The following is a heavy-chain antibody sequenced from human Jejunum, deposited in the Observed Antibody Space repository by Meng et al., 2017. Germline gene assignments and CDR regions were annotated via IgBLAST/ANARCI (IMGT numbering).Heavy chain of an antibody. CDR3: ARDQAGSGYNLNY. J-gene: IGHJ4*02. CDR1: GFSFNDYA. V-gene: IGHV3-9*01. Sequence: SLKISCEASGFSFNDYAIHWVRQAPGKGLEWVSGLSWNSGSIAYADSVKGRFTISRDDSQNTLYLQMNSLRVEDTALYYCARDQAGSGYNLNYWARG. CDR2: LSWNSGSI. D-gene: IGHD5-12*01.